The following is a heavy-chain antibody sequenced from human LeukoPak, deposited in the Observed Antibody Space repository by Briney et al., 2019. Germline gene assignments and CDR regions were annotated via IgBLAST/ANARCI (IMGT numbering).Heavy chain of an antibody. D-gene: IGHD6-19*01. Sequence: GGSLRLSCAASGFALSSHDIHWVRQAPGRGLQWVAVISYHGADKYYTDSVKGRFTISRDNSKNTVYLQMNSLRAEDTAVYYCAKTLAVAGTENYFDYWGQGTLVTVSS. J-gene: IGHJ4*02. CDR1: GFALSSHD. CDR2: ISYHGADK. V-gene: IGHV3-30-3*02. CDR3: AKTLAVAGTENYFDY.